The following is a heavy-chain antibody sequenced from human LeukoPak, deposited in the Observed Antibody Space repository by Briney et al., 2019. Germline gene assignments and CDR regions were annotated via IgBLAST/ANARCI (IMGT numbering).Heavy chain of an antibody. CDR3: ARLAYYDYVWGSYRYTHFDY. CDR1: GYTFTSYD. CDR2: MNPNSGNT. J-gene: IGHJ4*02. Sequence: ASVKVSCKASGYTFTSYDINWVRQATGQGLEWMGWMNPNSGNTGYAQKFQGRVTMTRNTSISTAYMELSSLRSEDTAVYYCARLAYYDYVWGSYRYTHFDYWGQGTLVTVSS. D-gene: IGHD3-16*02. V-gene: IGHV1-8*01.